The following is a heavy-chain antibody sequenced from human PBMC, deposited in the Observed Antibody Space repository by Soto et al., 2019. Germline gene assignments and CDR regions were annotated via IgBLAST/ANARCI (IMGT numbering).Heavy chain of an antibody. CDR2: IWYDGSNK. D-gene: IGHD1-1*01. Sequence: GGSLRLSCAASGFTFSSYGMHWVRQAPGKGLEWGAVIWYDGSNKYYADSVKGRFTISRDNSKNTLYLQMNSLRAEDTAVYYCAREGETTGLYYFDYWGQGTLVTVSS. CDR1: GFTFSSYG. J-gene: IGHJ4*02. CDR3: AREGETTGLYYFDY. V-gene: IGHV3-33*01.